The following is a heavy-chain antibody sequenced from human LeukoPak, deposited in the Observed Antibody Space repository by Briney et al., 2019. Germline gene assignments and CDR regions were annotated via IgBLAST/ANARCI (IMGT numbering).Heavy chain of an antibody. V-gene: IGHV3-23*01. CDR2: ISGGGGST. Sequence: GGSLRLSCAASEFTFSSYAMSWVRQAPGKGLEWVSAISGGGGSTFYADSVKGRFTVSRDNSKNTLSLQMNSLRVEDTAVYYCARDLISGPATHDSWGQGALVTVSS. CDR1: EFTFSSYA. J-gene: IGHJ4*02. CDR3: ARDLISGPATHDS. D-gene: IGHD2-15*01.